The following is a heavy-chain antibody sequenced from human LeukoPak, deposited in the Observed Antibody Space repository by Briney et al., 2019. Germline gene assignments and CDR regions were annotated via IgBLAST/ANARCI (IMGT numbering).Heavy chain of an antibody. V-gene: IGHV3-30*03. CDR2: ISYDGSNK. J-gene: IGHJ4*02. CDR3: ATYYYDTLYYFDY. D-gene: IGHD3-22*01. CDR1: GLTFSDYS. Sequence: PGGSLRLSCTASGLTFSDYSMNWVRQAPGKGLEWVAVISYDGSNKYYADSVKGRFTISRDNSKNTLYLQMNSLRAEDTAVYYCATYYYDTLYYFDYWGQGTLVTVSS.